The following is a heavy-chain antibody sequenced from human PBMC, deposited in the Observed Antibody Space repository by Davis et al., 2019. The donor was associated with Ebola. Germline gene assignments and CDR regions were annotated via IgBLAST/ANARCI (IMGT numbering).Heavy chain of an antibody. Sequence: GESLKISCAASGFTFSNYAMNWVRQAPGKGLEWVSGIKATGDATYYADSVKGRFTISRDNSKNTMYLQLNSLTSEDTAVYYCAKETHRYCSGGTCYSFDHWGQGTLVTVSS. CDR1: GFTFSNYA. D-gene: IGHD2-15*01. CDR3: AKETHRYCSGGTCYSFDH. V-gene: IGHV3-23*01. J-gene: IGHJ4*02. CDR2: IKATGDAT.